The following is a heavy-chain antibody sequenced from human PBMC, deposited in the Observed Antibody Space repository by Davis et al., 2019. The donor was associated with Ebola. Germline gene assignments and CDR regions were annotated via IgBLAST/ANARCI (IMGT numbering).Heavy chain of an antibody. Sequence: GGSLRLSCAASGFTFSSYWMSWVRQAPGKGLEWVANIKQDGSEKYYVDSVKGRFTISRDNAKNSLYLQMNSLRAEDTAVYYCARDTVDTAMVYVYYFDYWGQGTLVTVSS. J-gene: IGHJ4*02. CDR3: ARDTVDTAMVYVYYFDY. CDR1: GFTFSSYW. D-gene: IGHD5-18*01. V-gene: IGHV3-7*03. CDR2: IKQDGSEK.